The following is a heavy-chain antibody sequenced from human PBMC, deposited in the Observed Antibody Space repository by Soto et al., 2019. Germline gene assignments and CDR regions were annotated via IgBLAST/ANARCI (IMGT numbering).Heavy chain of an antibody. CDR1: GYIFTNND. D-gene: IGHD5-18*01. V-gene: IGHV1-8*01. CDR2: MNPGSGDT. J-gene: IGHJ5*02. CDR3: ARMASFGSLNWFDP. Sequence: SVKVSCKASGYIFTNNDVSWVRQATGQGLEWMGWMNPGSGDTGYAQKFQGRVTMTRNISIATAYMELSSLRADDTAIYYCARMASFGSLNWFDPWGQGTLVTVSS.